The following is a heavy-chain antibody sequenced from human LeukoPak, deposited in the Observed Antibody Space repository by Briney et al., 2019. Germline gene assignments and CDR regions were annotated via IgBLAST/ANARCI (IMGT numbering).Heavy chain of an antibody. CDR2: IYYSGST. D-gene: IGHD3-22*01. CDR3: ARDSSGYYRFDY. V-gene: IGHV4-30-4*08. CDR1: GGSVSSGSYY. J-gene: IGHJ4*02. Sequence: SETLSLTCTVSGGSVSSGSYYWSWIRQPPGKGLEWIGYIYYSGSTYYNPSLKSRVTISVDTSKNQFSLKLSSVTAADTAVYYCARDSSGYYRFDYWGQGTLVTVSS.